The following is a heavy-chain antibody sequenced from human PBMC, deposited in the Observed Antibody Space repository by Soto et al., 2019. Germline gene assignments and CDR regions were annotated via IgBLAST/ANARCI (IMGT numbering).Heavy chain of an antibody. Sequence: QVQLVHTEAEVKKPGASVKVSCKASGYTFTAYSMHWVRQAPGQGLEWVGWFNPNSGDTIYAQKFQGQVTLPRETSIGTAYMELYSLTSDDTAVYYCAREASAVISLDYWGQGILVTVSS. CDR1: GYTFTAYS. CDR3: AREASAVISLDY. D-gene: IGHD6-19*01. CDR2: FNPNSGDT. J-gene: IGHJ4*02. V-gene: IGHV1-2*02.